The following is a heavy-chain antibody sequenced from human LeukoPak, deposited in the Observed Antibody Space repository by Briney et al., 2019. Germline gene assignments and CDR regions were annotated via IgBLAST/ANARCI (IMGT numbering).Heavy chain of an antibody. V-gene: IGHV4-39*07. Sequence: SETLSLTRTVSGGSISSSSYSWGWIRQPPGKGLEWIGSISSYSGSTYYNPSLKSRVTISVDTSKNQFSLKLSSVTAADTAVYYCARDPDFWSGYYNFDYWGQGTLVTVSS. J-gene: IGHJ4*02. CDR1: GGSISSSSYS. CDR3: ARDPDFWSGYYNFDY. D-gene: IGHD3-3*01. CDR2: ISSYSGST.